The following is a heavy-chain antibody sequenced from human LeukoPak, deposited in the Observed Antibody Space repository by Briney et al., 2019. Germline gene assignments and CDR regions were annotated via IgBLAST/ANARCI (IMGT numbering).Heavy chain of an antibody. J-gene: IGHJ6*02. Sequence: PGGSLRLSCAASGFTFSSYAMSWVRQAPGKGLEWVSGISGSGGSTYYADSVKGRFTISRDISKNTLYVQMNNLRAEDAAVYYCAKDKGWGYSSYDYYGMDVWGQGTTVTVSS. CDR3: AKDKGWGYSSYDYYGMDV. V-gene: IGHV3-23*01. CDR1: GFTFSSYA. CDR2: ISGSGGST. D-gene: IGHD1-26*01.